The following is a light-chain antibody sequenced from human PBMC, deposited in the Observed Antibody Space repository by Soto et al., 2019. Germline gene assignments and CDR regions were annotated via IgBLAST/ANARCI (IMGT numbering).Light chain of an antibody. Sequence: QSALTQPASVSGSPGQSITISCTGTSSDVGGYNYVSWYQQHPGKAPKLMIYEVSHRPSGVSNRFSGSKSGNTASLTISGLQAEDEAAYYCSSYTSSSTPYVLGTGTKLTV. CDR2: EVS. V-gene: IGLV2-14*01. CDR1: SSDVGGYNY. J-gene: IGLJ1*01. CDR3: SSYTSSSTPYV.